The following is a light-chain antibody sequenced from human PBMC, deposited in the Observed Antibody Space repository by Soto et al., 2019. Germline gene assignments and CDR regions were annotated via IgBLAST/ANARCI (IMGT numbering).Light chain of an antibody. J-gene: IGKJ2*01. CDR3: QQSYSAPYT. Sequence: DILMTQSPSSLSASVGDRVTITCRASQSIASYLNWYQQKPGKAPKILIYAASTLESGVPSRFRGSTSGADFTLTINILQPEDFATYYCQQSYSAPYTFGQGTKLES. CDR2: AAS. V-gene: IGKV1-39*01. CDR1: QSIASY.